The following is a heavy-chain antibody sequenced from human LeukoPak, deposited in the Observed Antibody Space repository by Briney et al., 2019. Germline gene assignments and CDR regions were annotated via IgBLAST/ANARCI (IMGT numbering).Heavy chain of an antibody. V-gene: IGHV3-11*01. CDR1: GFTFSDYY. J-gene: IGHJ6*02. D-gene: IGHD2-15*01. CDR3: ARWRDCSGGSCPDSPLYYYYGMDV. Sequence: GGSLRLPCAASGFTFSDYYMSWIRQAPGKGLEWVSYISSSGSTIYYADSVKGRFTISRDNAKNSLYLQMNSLRAEDTAVYYCARWRDCSGGSCPDSPLYYYYGMDVWGQGTTVTVSS. CDR2: ISSSGSTI.